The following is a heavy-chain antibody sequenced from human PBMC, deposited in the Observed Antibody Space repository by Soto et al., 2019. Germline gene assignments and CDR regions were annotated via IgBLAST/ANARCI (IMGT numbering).Heavy chain of an antibody. CDR2: NNDGNGNT. D-gene: IGHD6-19*01. V-gene: IGHV1-3*01. J-gene: IGHJ4*02. CDR3: AREMGGWTDY. Sequence: QVQLVQSGAEVQKPGASVKVSCKASGYTFTSYAMQCVRQAPGQSLEWMGWNNDGNGNTKYSQKFQGRVPITSDTSASTDYMVLSSLRSEDTAVYYCAREMGGWTDYWGQGTLVPVSS. CDR1: GYTFTSYA.